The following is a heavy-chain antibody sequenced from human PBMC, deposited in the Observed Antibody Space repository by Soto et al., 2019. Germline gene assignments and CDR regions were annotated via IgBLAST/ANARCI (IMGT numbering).Heavy chain of an antibody. CDR2: IYDSGST. J-gene: IGHJ4*02. V-gene: IGHV4-59*01. Sequence: QVQLQESGPGLVKPSETLSLTCTVSGASTSGNYWSWIRQPPGKGLEWIGYIYDSGSTNHSPSLQSRVTMSVDRSKNQFSLALTSGTAADTALYFGARYRRGTGWYYLDYWGQGILVTVSS. CDR1: GASTSGNY. D-gene: IGHD6-19*01. CDR3: ARYRRGTGWYYLDY.